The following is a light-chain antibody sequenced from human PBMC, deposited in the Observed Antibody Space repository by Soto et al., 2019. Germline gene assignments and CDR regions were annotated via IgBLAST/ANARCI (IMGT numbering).Light chain of an antibody. CDR1: QSVNND. Sequence: EIVLTQSPATLSLSPGEGATLSCRASQSVNNDLAWYQQRPGQAPRLLIYDVSNRATGVPARFSGSGSGTDFTLTISSLEAEDFAIYYCQQRTGWPLTFGGGTKVESK. J-gene: IGKJ4*01. CDR3: QQRTGWPLT. CDR2: DVS. V-gene: IGKV3-11*01.